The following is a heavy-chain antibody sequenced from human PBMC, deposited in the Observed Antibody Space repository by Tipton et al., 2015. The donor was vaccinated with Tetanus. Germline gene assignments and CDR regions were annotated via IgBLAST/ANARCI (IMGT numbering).Heavy chain of an antibody. Sequence: TLSLTCTVSGASISSSRRFDCGWIRQPPGKGLEWIGTISYSGSTSYSPSLKSRVTMSVDTSRNQFSLNLTSVTAADTAVYCCARDQGGGRVARLNWFGPWGQGTLVTVSS. D-gene: IGHD3-16*01. CDR3: ARDQGGGRVARLNWFGP. CDR1: GASISSSRRFD. V-gene: IGHV4-39*02. CDR2: ISYSGST. J-gene: IGHJ5*02.